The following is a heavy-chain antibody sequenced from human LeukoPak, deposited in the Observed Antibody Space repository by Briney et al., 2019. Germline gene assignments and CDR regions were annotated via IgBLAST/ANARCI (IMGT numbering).Heavy chain of an antibody. J-gene: IGHJ5*02. CDR2: IHSSGYT. D-gene: IGHD1-26*01. V-gene: IGHV4-4*09. CDR1: GGSISGNY. Sequence: ASETLSLTCTVSGGSISGNYWSWIRQPPGQGLEWIAYIHSSGYTNYNPSLKSRVTISVDTSNNQFSLKVTSVTAADTAMYYCTKRQGPTSGSYDYFDPWGQGALVTVSS. CDR3: TKRQGPTSGSYDYFDP.